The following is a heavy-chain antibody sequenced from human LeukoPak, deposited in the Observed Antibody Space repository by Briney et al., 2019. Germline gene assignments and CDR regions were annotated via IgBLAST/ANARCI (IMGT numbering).Heavy chain of an antibody. CDR1: GFTFSSYA. J-gene: IGHJ4*02. Sequence: PGGSLRLSCAASGFTFSSYAMSWVRQAPGKGLEWVSSISGSGGSTYYADSVMGRFTISRDNSKNTLYLQMNSLRAEDTAVYYCARPHSSSWKFDYWGQGTLVTVSS. V-gene: IGHV3-23*01. CDR2: ISGSGGST. CDR3: ARPHSSSWKFDY. D-gene: IGHD6-13*01.